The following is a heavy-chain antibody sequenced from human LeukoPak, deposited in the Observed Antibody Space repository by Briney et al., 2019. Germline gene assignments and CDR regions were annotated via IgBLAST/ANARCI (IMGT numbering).Heavy chain of an antibody. CDR3: ARDRRWDFGWPEFDY. V-gene: IGHV3-7*01. Sequence: PGGSLRLSCAASGFTFSSYWMSWVRQAPGKGLEWVANIKQDGSEKYYVDSVKGRFTISRDNAKNSLYLQMNSLRAEDTAVYYCARDRRWDFGWPEFDYWGQGTLVTVSS. CDR1: GFTFSSYW. CDR2: IKQDGSEK. D-gene: IGHD3-9*01. J-gene: IGHJ4*02.